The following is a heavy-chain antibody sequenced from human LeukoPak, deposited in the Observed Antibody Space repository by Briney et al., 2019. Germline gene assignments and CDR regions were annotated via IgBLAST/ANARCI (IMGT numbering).Heavy chain of an antibody. CDR1: GFTFSSYG. Sequence: PGGSLRLSCAASGFTFSSYGMHWVRQAPGKGLEWVAVIWYGGSNKYYADSVKGRFTISRDNSKNTLYLQMNSLRAEDTAVYYCAKDEIGYCSSTSCPGTFDIWGQGTMVTVSS. J-gene: IGHJ3*02. CDR3: AKDEIGYCSSTSCPGTFDI. V-gene: IGHV3-30*02. D-gene: IGHD2-2*01. CDR2: IWYGGSNK.